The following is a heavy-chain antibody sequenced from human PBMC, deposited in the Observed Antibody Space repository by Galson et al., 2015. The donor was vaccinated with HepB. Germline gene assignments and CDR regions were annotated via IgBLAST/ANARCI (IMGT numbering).Heavy chain of an antibody. CDR2: ITCKTDGGTY. Sequence: SLRLSCAASGFTFSNAWMHWVRQAPGKGLEWVGRITCKTDGGTYDYAAPVKVRFTSSRDDYKNTLYLQMHGVKNEDADVYLCCTITTSTSWAFDFEGQG. D-gene: IGHD6-13*01. V-gene: IGHV3-15*07. J-gene: IGHJ4*02. CDR3: CTITTSTSWAFDF. CDR1: GFTFSNAW.